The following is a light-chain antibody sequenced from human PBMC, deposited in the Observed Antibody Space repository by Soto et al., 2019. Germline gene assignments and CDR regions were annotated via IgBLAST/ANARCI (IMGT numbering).Light chain of an antibody. J-gene: IGKJ2*01. CDR3: MQTTQWPHT. V-gene: IGKV4-1*01. CDR2: QAS. CDR1: QSVLYSSNNKNY. Sequence: DIVMTQSPDSLAVSLCERATINCKSSQSVLYSSNNKNYLAWFQQRPGQSPRRLIYQASNRDSGVPDRFSGSGSGTIFTLKISRVEAEDVGLYYCMQTTQWPHTFGQGTKVDIK.